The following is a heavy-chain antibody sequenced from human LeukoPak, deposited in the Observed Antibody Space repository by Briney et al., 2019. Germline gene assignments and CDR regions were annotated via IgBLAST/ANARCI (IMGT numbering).Heavy chain of an antibody. CDR2: FSGSGGTT. V-gene: IGHV3-23*01. Sequence: GGSLRLSCAAFGFTFSSYAMSWVRQAPGKGLEWVSTFSGSGGTTYYADSVKGRFTISRDNSKNTLYLQMNSLRAEDTALYYCAKYRAPSGTLDYWGQGTLVTVSS. CDR3: AKYRAPSGTLDY. D-gene: IGHD3-16*02. J-gene: IGHJ4*02. CDR1: GFTFSSYA.